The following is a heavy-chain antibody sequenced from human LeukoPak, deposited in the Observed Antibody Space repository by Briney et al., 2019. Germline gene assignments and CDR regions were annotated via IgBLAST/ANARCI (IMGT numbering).Heavy chain of an antibody. CDR1: GFTVSSNY. D-gene: IGHD5-18*01. V-gene: IGHV3-66*01. J-gene: IGHJ4*02. CDR3: AKDEDGGNTAMYY. CDR2: IYSGGST. Sequence: PGGSLRLSCAASGFTVSSNYMSWVRQAPGKGLEWVSVIYSGGSTYYADSVKGRFTISRDNSKNTLYLQMNSLRAEDTAVYYCAKDEDGGNTAMYYWGQGTLVTVSS.